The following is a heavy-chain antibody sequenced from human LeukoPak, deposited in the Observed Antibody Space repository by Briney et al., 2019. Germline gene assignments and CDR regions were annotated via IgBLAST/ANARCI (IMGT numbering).Heavy chain of an antibody. Sequence: SETLSLTCTVSGGSIRSSDYYWAWIRQPPGKGLEWIGTIYYSGSTYYNPSLKSRVTISADTSKNQFSLQLNSVTPEDTAVYYCARGYSSSWFYYYYYYMDVWGKGTTVTISS. CDR2: IYYSGST. CDR1: GGSIRSSDYY. CDR3: ARGYSSSWFYYYYYYMDV. J-gene: IGHJ6*03. V-gene: IGHV4-39*07. D-gene: IGHD6-13*01.